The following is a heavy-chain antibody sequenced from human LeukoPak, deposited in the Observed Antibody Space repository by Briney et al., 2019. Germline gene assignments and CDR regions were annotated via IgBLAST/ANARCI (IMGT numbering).Heavy chain of an antibody. Sequence: ASVKVSCKASGYTVTGYYMHWVRQAPGQGLEWMGWINPNSGGTNYAQKFQGRVTMTRDTSISTAYMELGRLRSDDTAVYYCARDQLIRVAAAGYWGQGTLVTVSS. CDR3: ARDQLIRVAAAGY. CDR2: INPNSGGT. CDR1: GYTVTGYY. J-gene: IGHJ4*02. D-gene: IGHD2-15*01. V-gene: IGHV1-2*02.